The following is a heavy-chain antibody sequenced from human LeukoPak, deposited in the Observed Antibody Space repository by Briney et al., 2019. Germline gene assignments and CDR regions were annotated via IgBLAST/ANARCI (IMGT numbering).Heavy chain of an antibody. Sequence: SETLSLTCAVYGGSFSGYYWSWIRQPPGKGREWIGEINHSGSTNYNPSLKRRVTISVDTSKNQFSLKLSSVTAADTAVYYCARFSVYGDYVPWGQGTLVTVSS. CDR2: INHSGST. J-gene: IGHJ5*02. D-gene: IGHD4-17*01. CDR1: GGSFSGYY. CDR3: ARFSVYGDYVP. V-gene: IGHV4-34*01.